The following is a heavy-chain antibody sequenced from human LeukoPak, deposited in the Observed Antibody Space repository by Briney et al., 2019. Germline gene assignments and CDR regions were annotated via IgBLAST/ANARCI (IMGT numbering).Heavy chain of an antibody. V-gene: IGHV2-5*02. CDR2: IYWDDDK. D-gene: IGHD2/OR15-2a*01. CDR3: ARGYFERNSIKFDY. J-gene: IGHJ4*02. CDR1: GFSLRTSGVA. Sequence: SGPTLVNPTQTLTLTCTFSGFSLRTSGVAVGWIRQPPGKALEWLALIYWDDDKRYRPSLKSRLTITKDTSKNLVVLTMTNMDPVDTATYYCARGYFERNSIKFDYWGQGTLVTVSS.